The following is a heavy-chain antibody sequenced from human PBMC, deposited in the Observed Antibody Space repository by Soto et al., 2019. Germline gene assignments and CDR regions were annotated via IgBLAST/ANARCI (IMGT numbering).Heavy chain of an antibody. CDR3: ASGVQTYYDYVWGILRY. J-gene: IGHJ4*02. Sequence: QVQLVQSGAEVKKPGSSVKVSCKASGGTFSSYAISWVRQAPGQGLEWMGGIIPTFGTANYAQKFQGRVTITADESTSTADMELSSLRSEDTAVYYCASGVQTYYDYVWGILRYWGQGTLVTVSS. CDR2: IIPTFGTA. V-gene: IGHV1-69*01. D-gene: IGHD3-16*01. CDR1: GGTFSSYA.